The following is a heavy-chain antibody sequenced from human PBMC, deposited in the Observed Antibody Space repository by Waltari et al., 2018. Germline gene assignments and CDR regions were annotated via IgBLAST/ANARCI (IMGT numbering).Heavy chain of an antibody. V-gene: IGHV1-8*03. J-gene: IGHJ6*03. CDR2: MNPNSGNT. D-gene: IGHD3-3*01. Sequence: QVQLVQSGAEVKKPGASVKVSCKASGYTFTGYYMHWVRQATGQGLEWMGWMNPNSGNTGYAQKFQGRVTITRNTSISTAYMELSSLRSEDTAVYYCARVESGYMDVWGKGTTVTICS. CDR1: GYTFTGYY. CDR3: ARVESGYMDV.